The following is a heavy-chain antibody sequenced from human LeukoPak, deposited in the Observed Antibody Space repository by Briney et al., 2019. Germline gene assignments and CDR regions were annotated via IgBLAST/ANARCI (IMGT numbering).Heavy chain of an antibody. CDR1: GFTFSSYW. Sequence: GGSLRLSCAASGFTFSSYWMSWVRQAPGKGLEWVANIKQDGSEKYYVDSVKGRFTISRDNAKNSLYLQMNSLRAEDTAVYYCAREVYDFWSMGTHFDYWGQRTLVTVSS. CDR2: IKQDGSEK. CDR3: AREVYDFWSMGTHFDY. D-gene: IGHD3-3*01. J-gene: IGHJ4*02. V-gene: IGHV3-7*01.